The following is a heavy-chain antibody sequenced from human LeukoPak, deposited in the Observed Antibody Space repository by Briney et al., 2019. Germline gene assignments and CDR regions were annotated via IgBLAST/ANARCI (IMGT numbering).Heavy chain of an antibody. CDR3: AGANLRYCSSTSCYRTSWFDP. CDR2: MNPNSGNT. CDR1: GYTFTSYD. D-gene: IGHD2-2*02. Sequence: ASVTVSCKASGYTFTSYDINWVRQAPGQGLEWMGWMNPNSGNTGYAQKFQGRVTMTRNTSISTAYMELSSLRSEDTAVYYCAGANLRYCSSTSCYRTSWFDPWGQGTLVTVSS. V-gene: IGHV1-8*01. J-gene: IGHJ5*02.